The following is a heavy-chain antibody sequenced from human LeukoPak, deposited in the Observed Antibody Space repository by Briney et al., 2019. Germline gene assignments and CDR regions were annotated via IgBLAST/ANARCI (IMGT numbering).Heavy chain of an antibody. CDR2: IKEDGSKK. V-gene: IGHV3-7*01. CDR1: GFTFSSYW. D-gene: IGHD6-19*01. J-gene: IGHJ4*02. CDR3: ARDAYEGFGKAGWYFDY. Sequence: GGSLRLSCAASGFTFSSYWMSWVRQAPGKGLEWVANIKEDGSKKYYVDSVKGRFTISRDNAKNSLYLQMNSLRAEDTAVYYCARDAYEGFGKAGWYFDYWGQGTLVTVSS.